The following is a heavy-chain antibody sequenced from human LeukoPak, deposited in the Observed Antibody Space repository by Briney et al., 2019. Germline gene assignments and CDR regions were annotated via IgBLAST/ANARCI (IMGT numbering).Heavy chain of an antibody. CDR1: GFTFSSYD. CDR3: ARGGSQLWSPIDY. CDR2: IGTAGDT. V-gene: IGHV3-13*04. Sequence: PGGSLRLSCAASGFTFSSYDMHWVRQATGKGLEWVSAIGTAGDTYYPGSVKGRFTISRENAKNSLYLQMNSLRAGDTAVYYCARGGSQLWSPIDYWGQGTLVTLFS. J-gene: IGHJ4*02. D-gene: IGHD5-18*01.